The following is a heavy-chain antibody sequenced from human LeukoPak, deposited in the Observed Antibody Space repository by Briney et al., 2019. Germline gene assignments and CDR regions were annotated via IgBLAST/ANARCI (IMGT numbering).Heavy chain of an antibody. D-gene: IGHD6-19*01. J-gene: IGHJ4*02. CDR2: MYNRGST. Sequence: PSETLSLTCTVSVDSISNYYWSWIRQSPGKELEWIGYMYNRGSTIYNPSLKSRVTISTDTSKNQFSLRLTSVTAADTAVCYCARAEKAVTGTLDSWGQGTLITVSS. CDR1: VDSISNYY. CDR3: ARAEKAVTGTLDS. V-gene: IGHV4-59*01.